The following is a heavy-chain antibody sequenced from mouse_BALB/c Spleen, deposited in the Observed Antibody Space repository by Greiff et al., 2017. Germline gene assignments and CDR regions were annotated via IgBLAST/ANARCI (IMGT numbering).Heavy chain of an antibody. Sequence: EVMLVESGGGLVQPGGSLRLSCATSGFTFTDYYMSWVRQPPGKALEWLGFIRNKANGYTTEYSASVKGRFTISRDNSQSILYLQMNTLRAEDSATYYCARDLDDGYPLFAYWGQGTLVTVSA. CDR3: ARDLDDGYPLFAY. CDR2: IRNKANGYTT. CDR1: GFTFTDYY. D-gene: IGHD2-3*01. V-gene: IGHV7-3*02. J-gene: IGHJ3*01.